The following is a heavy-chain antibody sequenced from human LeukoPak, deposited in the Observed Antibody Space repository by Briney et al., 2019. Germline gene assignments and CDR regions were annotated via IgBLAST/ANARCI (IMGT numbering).Heavy chain of an antibody. V-gene: IGHV1-69*13. CDR3: ARDLNSGYDYYY. CDR2: IIPIFGTA. CDR1: GYTFTSYG. Sequence: SVKVSCKASGYTFTSYGISWVRQAPGQGLEWMGGIIPIFGTANYAQKFQGRVTITADESTSTAYMELSSLRSEDTAVYYCARDLNSGYDYYYWGQGTLVTVSS. D-gene: IGHD5-12*01. J-gene: IGHJ4*02.